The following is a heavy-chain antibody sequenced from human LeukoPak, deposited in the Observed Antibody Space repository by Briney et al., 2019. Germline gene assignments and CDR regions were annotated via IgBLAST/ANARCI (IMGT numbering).Heavy chain of an antibody. CDR2: INPNSGGT. D-gene: IGHD7-27*01. V-gene: IGHV1-2*02. J-gene: IGHJ4*02. CDR1: GYTFTGYY. CDR3: ARVQGDWGSFDY. Sequence: ASVKVSCKASGYTFTGYYIHWVRQAPGQGLEWMGWINPNSGGTNYAQKFQGRVTMTRDTSISTAYMELSRLRSDDTAVYYCARVQGDWGSFDYWGQGTLVTVSS.